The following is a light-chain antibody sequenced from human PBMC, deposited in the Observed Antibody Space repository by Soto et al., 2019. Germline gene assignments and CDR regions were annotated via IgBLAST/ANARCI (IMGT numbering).Light chain of an antibody. J-gene: IGLJ2*01. Sequence: QSVLTQPASVSGSPGQSITISCTGTSNDVGTYNLVSWYQQHPGKAPKLMIYEVTKRPSGVSNRFSGSKSGNTASLTISGLQAEDEADYYCCSYASSRVIFGGGTKVTVL. CDR2: EVT. CDR3: CSYASSRVI. V-gene: IGLV2-23*02. CDR1: SNDVGTYNL.